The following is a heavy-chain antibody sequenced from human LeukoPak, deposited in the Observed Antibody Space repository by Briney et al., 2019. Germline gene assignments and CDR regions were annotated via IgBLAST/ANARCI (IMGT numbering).Heavy chain of an antibody. D-gene: IGHD6-6*01. V-gene: IGHV3-23*01. Sequence: GGSLRLSCAASGFTFRSNAMTWVRKAQGKGLGWVSTISGRGGNTYYANSVKGRFTISRDNSKDTLYLQMSSLRAEDTAVYYCAKGVSSSSPFDYWGQGTLVTVSS. J-gene: IGHJ4*02. CDR3: AKGVSSSSPFDY. CDR1: GFTFRSNA. CDR2: ISGRGGNT.